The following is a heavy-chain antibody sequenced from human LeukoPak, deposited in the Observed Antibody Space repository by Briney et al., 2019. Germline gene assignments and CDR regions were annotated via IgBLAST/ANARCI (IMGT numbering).Heavy chain of an antibody. J-gene: IGHJ4*02. D-gene: IGHD3-22*01. V-gene: IGHV3-74*01. CDR3: APGGRWLLPFDY. CDR2: IASDGSST. Sequence: GGSLRLSCAASGFTFSSYWMNWVRQAPGKGLVWVSRIASDGSSTTYADSVKGRFTISRDNSKNTLYLQMNSLRAEDTAVYYCAPGGRWLLPFDYWGQGTLATVSS. CDR1: GFTFSSYW.